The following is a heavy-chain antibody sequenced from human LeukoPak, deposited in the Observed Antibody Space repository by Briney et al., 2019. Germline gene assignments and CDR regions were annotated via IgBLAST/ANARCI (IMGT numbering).Heavy chain of an antibody. D-gene: IGHD3-3*01. CDR3: TREGDYDFWSGYYPRYGAFDY. V-gene: IGHV3-49*04. J-gene: IGHJ4*02. Sequence: GGSLRLSCTASGFTFGDYAMSWVRQAPGKGLEWVGFIRSKAYGETTEYAASVKGRFTISRDDSKSIAYLQMNSLKTEDTAVYYCTREGDYDFWSGYYPRYGAFDYWGQGTLVTVSS. CDR2: IRSKAYGETT. CDR1: GFTFGDYA.